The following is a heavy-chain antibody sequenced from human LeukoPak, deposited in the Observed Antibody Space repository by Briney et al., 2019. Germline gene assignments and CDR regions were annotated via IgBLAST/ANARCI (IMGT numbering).Heavy chain of an antibody. CDR2: ISSSGSTI. J-gene: IGHJ6*03. D-gene: IGHD3-10*01. Sequence: PGGSLRLSCAASGFTFSDYYMSWIRQAPGKGLEWVSYISSSGSTIYYADSVKGRFTISRDNSRNTLYLQMNSLRAEDTAVYYCANGGSGSYYPRDYYYYMDVWGKGTTVTVSS. V-gene: IGHV3-11*04. CDR3: ANGGSGSYYPRDYYYYMDV. CDR1: GFTFSDYY.